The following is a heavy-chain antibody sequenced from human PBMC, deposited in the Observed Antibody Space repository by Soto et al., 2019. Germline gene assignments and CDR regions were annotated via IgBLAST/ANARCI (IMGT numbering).Heavy chain of an antibody. CDR2: ISSNSAYI. CDR3: TRDASRDSSARGWFDP. D-gene: IGHD6-13*01. CDR1: GFTFRSFT. V-gene: IGHV3-21*01. Sequence: PXVSLLLSCAASGFTFRSFTVNWVRQAAGKGLEWVSTISSNSAYIYYTDALRGRFTISRDNAKNSLHLQMKSLRAEDTAVYYCTRDASRDSSARGWFDPWGPGTLVTVSS. J-gene: IGHJ5*02.